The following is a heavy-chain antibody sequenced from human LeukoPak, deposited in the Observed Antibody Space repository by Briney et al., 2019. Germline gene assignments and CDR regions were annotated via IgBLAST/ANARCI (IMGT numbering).Heavy chain of an antibody. CDR3: ARDSEVIRYFDWFPNMDV. J-gene: IGHJ6*03. CDR2: IYSGGST. V-gene: IGHV3-53*01. Sequence: PGGSLRLSCAASGFTVSSNYMSWVRQAPGKGLEWVSVIYSGGSTYYAGSVKGRFTISRDNSKNTLYLQMNSLRAEDTAVYYCARDSEVIRYFDWFPNMDVWGKGTTVTVSS. CDR1: GFTVSSNY. D-gene: IGHD3-9*01.